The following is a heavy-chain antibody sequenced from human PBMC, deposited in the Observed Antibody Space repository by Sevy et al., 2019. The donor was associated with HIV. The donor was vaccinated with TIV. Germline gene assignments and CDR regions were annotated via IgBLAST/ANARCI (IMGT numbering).Heavy chain of an antibody. CDR2: ISGSGSTI. J-gene: IGHJ6*03. CDR3: ASRGYCSSTSCLSHHYYMDV. Sequence: GGSLRLSCAASGFTFSDYYMSWIRQAPGKGLEWVSYISGSGSTIYYADSVKGRFTISRDNAKNSLYLQMNSLRAEDTAVYYCASRGYCSSTSCLSHHYYMDVWGKGTPVTVSS. V-gene: IGHV3-11*01. CDR1: GFTFSDYY. D-gene: IGHD2-2*01.